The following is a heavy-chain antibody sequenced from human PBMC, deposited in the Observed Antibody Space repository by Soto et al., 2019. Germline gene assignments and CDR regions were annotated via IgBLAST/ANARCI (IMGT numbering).Heavy chain of an antibody. CDR3: ARVAVAMYYFDY. CDR1: GYTSTGYY. J-gene: IGHJ4*02. Sequence: ASVKVSCKASGYTSTGYYMHWVRQAPGQGLEWMGWINPNSGGTNYAQKFQGRVTMTRDTSISTAYMELSRLRSDDTAVYYCARVAVAMYYFDYWGQGTLVTVSS. V-gene: IGHV1-2*02. CDR2: INPNSGGT. D-gene: IGHD6-19*01.